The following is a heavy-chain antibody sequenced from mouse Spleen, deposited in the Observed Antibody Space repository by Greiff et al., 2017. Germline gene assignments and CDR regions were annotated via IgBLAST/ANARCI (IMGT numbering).Heavy chain of an antibody. Sequence: EVQVVESGGGLVKPGGSLKLSCAASGFTFSSYAMSWVRQTPEKRLEWVATISSGGSYTYYPDSVKGRFTISRDNAKNTLYLQMSSLRSEDTAMYYCARRDYYGSSYVFDYWGQGTTLTVSS. CDR1: GFTFSSYA. D-gene: IGHD1-1*01. CDR3: ARRDYYGSSYVFDY. CDR2: ISSGGSYT. J-gene: IGHJ2*01. V-gene: IGHV5-9-3*01.